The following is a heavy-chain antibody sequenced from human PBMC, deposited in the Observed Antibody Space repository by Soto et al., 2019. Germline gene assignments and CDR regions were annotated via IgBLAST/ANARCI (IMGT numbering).Heavy chain of an antibody. V-gene: IGHV3-7*05. J-gene: IGHJ4*02. Sequence: EVQLVESGGALVQPGGSMRLSCAASGFIFRSYWMNWVRQAPGKGLEWVATINQDESEKYYVDSVEGRFTISRDNTKNSLFLQMNSLRAEATAVYYCARDGRAAGIYFDTWGQGTLVTVSS. CDR2: INQDESEK. D-gene: IGHD6-13*01. CDR3: ARDGRAAGIYFDT. CDR1: GFIFRSYW.